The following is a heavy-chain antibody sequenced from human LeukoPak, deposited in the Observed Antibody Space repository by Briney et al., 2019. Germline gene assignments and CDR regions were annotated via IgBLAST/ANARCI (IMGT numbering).Heavy chain of an antibody. CDR2: IKEDGTVK. CDR1: GFTFSSFE. J-gene: IGHJ4*02. Sequence: GGSLRLSCAASGFTFSSFEMNWVRQAPGKGLEWVANIKEDGTVKYYVESVKGRFTISRDNAKNSLYLQMNSLRAEDTAVYYCATSITMFDYWGQGTLVTVSP. CDR3: ATSITMFDY. D-gene: IGHD3-10*01. V-gene: IGHV3-7*01.